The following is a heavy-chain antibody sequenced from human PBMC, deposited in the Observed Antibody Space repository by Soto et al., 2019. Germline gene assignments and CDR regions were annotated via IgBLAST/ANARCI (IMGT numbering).Heavy chain of an antibody. Sequence: QVQLVESGGGVVQPGRSLRLSCEASGFTFTTYGIHWVRQAPGKGLEWVALISNDGSNKYYADSVKGRFTISRDNSKNTLYLQMDSLRVEDTGVYYGARGMYSGKSPEDYWGQGTLVTVSS. D-gene: IGHD1-26*01. J-gene: IGHJ4*02. CDR3: ARGMYSGKSPEDY. CDR2: ISNDGSNK. CDR1: GFTFTTYG. V-gene: IGHV3-33*01.